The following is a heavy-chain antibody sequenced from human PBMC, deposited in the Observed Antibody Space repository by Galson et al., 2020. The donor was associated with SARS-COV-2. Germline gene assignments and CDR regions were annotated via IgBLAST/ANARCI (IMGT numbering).Heavy chain of an antibody. CDR1: GYTFTTYY. D-gene: IGHD5-12*01. CDR2: INPNTGGT. CDR3: ARETEMATFNYFDY. Sequence: ASVKVSCKTPGYTFTTYYIHWVRQAPGQGLEWMGWINPNTGGTNYAQKFQGWVTMTRDTSISTAYMALSRLKSDDTAVYYCARETEMATFNYFDYWGQGTLVTVCS. V-gene: IGHV1-2*04. J-gene: IGHJ4*01.